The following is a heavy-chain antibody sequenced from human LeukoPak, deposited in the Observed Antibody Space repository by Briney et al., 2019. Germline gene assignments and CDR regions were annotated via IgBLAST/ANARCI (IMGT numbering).Heavy chain of an antibody. CDR3: ARDRQDVTMIVVIMTAVSYYLDV. Sequence: PSETLSLTCAVYGGSFSGYYWTWIRHTPEKGLEWIGEMNPSGSTNYNPSLKSRVTISVDTSKNQFSLTLSSVTAADTAVYYCARDRQDVTMIVVIMTAVSYYLDVWGKGTTVTVS. D-gene: IGHD3-22*01. V-gene: IGHV4-34*01. CDR2: MNPSGST. J-gene: IGHJ6*03. CDR1: GGSFSGYY.